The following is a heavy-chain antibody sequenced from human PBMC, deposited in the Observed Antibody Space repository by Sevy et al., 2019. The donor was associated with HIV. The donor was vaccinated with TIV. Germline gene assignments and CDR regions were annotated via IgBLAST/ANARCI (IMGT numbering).Heavy chain of an antibody. CDR3: AKSPYGSGTVIDY. Sequence: GGSLRLSCAASGFTFSSYAMSWVRQAPGKGLEWVSAISVSGGSTYYADSVKGRFTISRDNSKNTLYLQMNSLRAEDTAVYYCAKSPYGSGTVIDYWGQGTLVTVSS. CDR2: ISVSGGST. J-gene: IGHJ4*02. CDR1: GFTFSSYA. V-gene: IGHV3-23*01. D-gene: IGHD3-10*01.